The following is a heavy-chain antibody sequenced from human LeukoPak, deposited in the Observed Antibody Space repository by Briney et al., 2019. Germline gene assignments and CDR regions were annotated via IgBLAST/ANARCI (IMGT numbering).Heavy chain of an antibody. CDR1: GFALSSYA. CDR2: TSSSDAGT. D-gene: IGHD2-15*01. J-gene: IGHJ4*02. Sequence: GGSLRLSCAASGFALSSYAMSWVRQAPGKGLEWVSATSSSDAGTYHAESVRGRFTISRDNSKNTLYLQMNSLRADDAAVYYCARAPVTSCRGAFCYPFDIWGQGTLITVSS. V-gene: IGHV3-23*01. CDR3: ARAPVTSCRGAFCYPFDI.